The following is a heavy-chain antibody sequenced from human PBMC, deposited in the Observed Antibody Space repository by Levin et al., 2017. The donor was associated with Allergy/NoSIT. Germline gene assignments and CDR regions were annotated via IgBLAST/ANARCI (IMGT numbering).Heavy chain of an antibody. J-gene: IGHJ4*01. Sequence: PGGSLRLSCAASGFTFSSTYMSWVRQAPGRGLEWASIIFSVDSPNYADSVKGRFTISRDDSKNTLYLQMNSLRAEDTAVYYCARLIIYGYYPDYFDSWGHGTLVTVSS. CDR2: IFSVDSP. V-gene: IGHV3-53*01. CDR3: ARLIIYGYYPDYFDS. CDR1: GFTFSSTY. D-gene: IGHD3-22*01.